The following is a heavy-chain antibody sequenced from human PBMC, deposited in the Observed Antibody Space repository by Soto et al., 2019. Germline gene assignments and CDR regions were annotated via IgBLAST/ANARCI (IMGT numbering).Heavy chain of an antibody. CDR2: ISGSGDST. D-gene: IGHD5-18*01. Sequence: GGSLRLSCAASGFSVRSSQMSWVREAPGKGLDWVSDISGSGDSTYYVDSVKGRFAISRDNSKNTLYLQMDSLTAEDTAVYYWARGVANRYGFGDPCGKGTLGTVSS. CDR1: GFSVRSSQ. V-gene: IGHV3-23*01. CDR3: ARGVANRYGFGDP. J-gene: IGHJ5*02.